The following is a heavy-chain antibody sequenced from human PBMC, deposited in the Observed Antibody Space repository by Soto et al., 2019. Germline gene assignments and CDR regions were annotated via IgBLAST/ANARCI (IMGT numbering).Heavy chain of an antibody. V-gene: IGHV4-4*02. Sequence: QVQLQESGPGLVKPSGTLSLTCAVSGGSISSNNWWSWVRPSPEKGLEWIGEIYHTGTTHYNPSLKGRVTISVYKSQHQFSLKLTSMTAAHSAVYYCAQDYGGFAAPDTWGQGPMVTASS. CDR1: GGSISSNNW. J-gene: IGHJ3*01. CDR2: IYHTGTT. D-gene: IGHD5-12*01. CDR3: AQDYGGFAAPDT.